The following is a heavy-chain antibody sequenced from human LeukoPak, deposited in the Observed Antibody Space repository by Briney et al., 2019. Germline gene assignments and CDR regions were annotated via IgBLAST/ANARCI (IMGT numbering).Heavy chain of an antibody. CDR2: MNPNSGNT. J-gene: IGHJ5*02. CDR1: GYTFTSYD. CDR3: AREDRHMNWFDP. Sequence: ASVKVSCKASGYTFTSYDINWVRQATGQGLEWMGWMNPNSGNTGYAQKLQGRVTMTTDTSTSAAYMELRSLRSDDTAVYYCAREDRHMNWFDPWGQGTLVTVSS. V-gene: IGHV1-8*02.